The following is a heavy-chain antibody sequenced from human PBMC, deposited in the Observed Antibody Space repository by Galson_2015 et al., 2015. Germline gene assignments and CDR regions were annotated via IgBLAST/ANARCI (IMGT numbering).Heavy chain of an antibody. CDR2: IYHSGST. V-gene: IGHV4-38-2*01. Sequence: SETLSLTCAVSGYSISSGYYWGWIRQPPGKGLEWIGNIYHSGSTYYNPSLKSRVTISVDTSKNQFSLKLSSVTAADTAVYYCARVEIQLERVVTGYYFYMDVWGKGTTVTVSS. J-gene: IGHJ6*03. CDR3: ARVEIQLERVVTGYYFYMDV. CDR1: GYSISSGYY. D-gene: IGHD1-1*01.